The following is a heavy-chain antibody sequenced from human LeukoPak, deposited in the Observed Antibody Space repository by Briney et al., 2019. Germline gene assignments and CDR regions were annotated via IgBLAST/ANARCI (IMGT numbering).Heavy chain of an antibody. CDR1: GFTFSNYA. J-gene: IGHJ4*02. D-gene: IGHD3-16*02. CDR3: TTAIVWGSYRYTDGVDY. CDR2: ISGSGDTT. Sequence: GGTLRLSCAASGFTFSNYAMSWVRQPPGKGLEWVSLISGSGDTTYCADSVKGRFTISRDNSKNTLYLQMNSLKTEDTAVYYCTTAIVWGSYRYTDGVDYWGQGTLVTVFS. V-gene: IGHV3-23*01.